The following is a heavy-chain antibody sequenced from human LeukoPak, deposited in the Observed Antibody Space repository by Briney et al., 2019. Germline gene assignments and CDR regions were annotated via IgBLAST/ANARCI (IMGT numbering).Heavy chain of an antibody. CDR2: IYYSGSS. CDR1: GASISSYY. CDR3: ARVGPQKLTWYERVWYFDL. V-gene: IGHV4-59*01. D-gene: IGHD6-13*01. J-gene: IGHJ2*01. Sequence: SETLSLTCSVSGASISSYYWSWIRQPPGKGLEWIGFIYYSGSSNYNPSLKSRVTMSIDRSKNQFSLKMTSVTAADTAVYYCARVGPQKLTWYERVWYFDLWGRGNLLTVSS.